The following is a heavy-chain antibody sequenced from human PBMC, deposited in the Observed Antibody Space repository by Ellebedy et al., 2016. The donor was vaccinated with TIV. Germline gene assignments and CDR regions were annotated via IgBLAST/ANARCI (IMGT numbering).Heavy chain of an antibody. V-gene: IGHV3-7*03. CDR1: GFTFINYW. D-gene: IGHD2-8*01. J-gene: IGHJ4*02. CDR2: IKHDGSEK. Sequence: GGSLRLSCEVSGFTFINYWMTWVRQAPGKGLEWVANIKHDGSEKYYADSVMGRFTISSDNAENSLYLQMDSLRAEDMAMYYCARDVNGGYFDSWGQGTRVTVSS. CDR3: ARDVNGGYFDS.